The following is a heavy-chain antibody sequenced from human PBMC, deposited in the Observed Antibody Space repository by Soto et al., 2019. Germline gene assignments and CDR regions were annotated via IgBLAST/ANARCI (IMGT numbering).Heavy chain of an antibody. D-gene: IGHD1-1*01. J-gene: IGHJ4*02. Sequence: ASVKVSCKASGGTFSSYAISWVRQAPGQGLEWMVGIIPIFGTANYAQKFQGRVTITADESTSTAYMELSSLSSDDTAVYYCARDRRRDGYNWSFEYWGQGTLVTVSS. V-gene: IGHV1-69*13. CDR3: ARDRRRDGYNWSFEY. CDR2: IIPIFGTA. CDR1: GGTFSSYA.